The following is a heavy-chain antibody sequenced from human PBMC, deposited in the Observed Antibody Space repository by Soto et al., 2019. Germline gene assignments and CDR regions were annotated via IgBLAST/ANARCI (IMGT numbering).Heavy chain of an antibody. D-gene: IGHD3-3*02. CDR3: ARDVGGALDY. V-gene: IGHV3-7*01. CDR2: IKQDGSDK. J-gene: IGHJ4*01. CDR1: EFTFSSYW. Sequence: GGSLRLSCAASEFTFSSYWMAWVRQAPGQGLEWVANIKQDGSDKNYLDSVKGRFTIPRGNAKNSLFLQMNSLRPEDTAVYYCARDVGGALDYWGHGTLVTVSS.